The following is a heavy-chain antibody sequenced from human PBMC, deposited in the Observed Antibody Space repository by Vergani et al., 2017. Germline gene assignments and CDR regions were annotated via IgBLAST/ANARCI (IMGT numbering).Heavy chain of an antibody. D-gene: IGHD3-22*01. CDR1: GGSISSSSYY. Sequence: QLQLQESGPGLVKPSETLSLTCTVSGGSISSSSYYWGWIRQPPGKGLEWIGSIYHSGSTYYNPSLKSRVTISVDTSKNQFSLKLSSVTAADTAVYYCARDSSGYSSPFDYWGQGTLVTVSS. CDR3: ARDSSGYSSPFDY. CDR2: IYHSGST. V-gene: IGHV4-39*07. J-gene: IGHJ4*02.